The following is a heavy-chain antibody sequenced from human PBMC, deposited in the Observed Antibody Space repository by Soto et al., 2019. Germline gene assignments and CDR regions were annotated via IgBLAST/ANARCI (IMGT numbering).Heavy chain of an antibody. D-gene: IGHD3-3*01. CDR1: GFTFSTYA. J-gene: IGHJ4*02. Sequence: GSLRLSCAASGFTFSTYAMSWVRQAPGKGLEWVSAISGSGGSTYYADSVKGRFTISRDNSKNTLYLQVNSLRAEDTGVYYCAKVYYNFWSGYDYWGQGALVTVSS. CDR3: AKVYYNFWSGYDY. CDR2: ISGSGGST. V-gene: IGHV3-23*01.